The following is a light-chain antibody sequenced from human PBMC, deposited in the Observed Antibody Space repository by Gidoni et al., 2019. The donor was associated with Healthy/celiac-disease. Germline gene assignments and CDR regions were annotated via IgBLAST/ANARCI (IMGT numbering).Light chain of an antibody. Sequence: DIQMTQSPSPLSASVGDRVTITCRASQSISSYLNWYQQKPGKAPKLLIYAASSLQSGVPSGFSGSGSGTDFTLTISSLQPEDFATYYCQQSYSTLWTFGQGTKVEIK. CDR2: AAS. V-gene: IGKV1-39*01. CDR1: QSISSY. J-gene: IGKJ1*01. CDR3: QQSYSTLWT.